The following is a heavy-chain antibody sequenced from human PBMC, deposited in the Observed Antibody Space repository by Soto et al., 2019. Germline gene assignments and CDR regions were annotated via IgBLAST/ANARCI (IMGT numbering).Heavy chain of an antibody. J-gene: IGHJ4*02. CDR3: AREIAVAGTVDY. CDR1: GGTFSSYA. CDR2: IIPIFGTA. D-gene: IGHD6-19*01. Sequence: GASVKVSCKASGGTFSSYAISWVRQAPGQGLEWMGGIIPIFGTANYAQKFQGRVTITADESTSTAYMELSSLRSEDTAVYYCAREIAVAGTVDYWGQGTLVTVSS. V-gene: IGHV1-69*13.